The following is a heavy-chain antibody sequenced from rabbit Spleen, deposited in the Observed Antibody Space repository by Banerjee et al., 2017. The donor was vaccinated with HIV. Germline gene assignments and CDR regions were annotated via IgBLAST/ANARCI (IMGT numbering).Heavy chain of an antibody. J-gene: IGHJ4*01. CDR2: IGTGVGDT. Sequence: QEQLEESGGDLVKPEGSLTLTCTASGFSFSSSYWIWWVRQAPGKGLEWIACIGTGVGDTYYANWAKGRFTISKTSSTTVTLQMTSLTVADTATYFCARDAGSGAYIDGYFALWGPGTLVTVS. CDR3: ARDAGSGAYIDGYFAL. V-gene: IGHV1S45*01. CDR1: GFSFSSSYW. D-gene: IGHD8-1*01.